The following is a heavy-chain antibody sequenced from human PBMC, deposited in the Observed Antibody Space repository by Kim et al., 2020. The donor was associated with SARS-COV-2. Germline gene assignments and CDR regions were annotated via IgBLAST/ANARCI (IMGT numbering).Heavy chain of an antibody. D-gene: IGHD2-2*01. CDR3: ARLGVVVPAATNSFWFDP. J-gene: IGHJ5*02. CDR1: GGSISSSNW. CDR2: IYHSGST. V-gene: IGHV4-4*02. Sequence: SETLSLTCAVSGGSISSSNWWSWVRQPPGKGLEWIGEIYHSGSTNYNPSLKSRVTISVDKSKNQFSLKLSSVTAADTAVYYCARLGVVVPAATNSFWFDPWGQGTLVTVSS.